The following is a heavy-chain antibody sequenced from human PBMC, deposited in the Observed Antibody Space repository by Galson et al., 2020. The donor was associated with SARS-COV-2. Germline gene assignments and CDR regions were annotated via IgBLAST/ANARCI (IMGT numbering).Heavy chain of an antibody. J-gene: IGHJ4*02. V-gene: IGHV4-38-2*02. CDR1: GYSISSGYY. D-gene: IGHD3-3*01. CDR2: LYHSGSN. CDR3: ARAGGTIFGVVIIPGYFDY. Sequence: SETLSLTCTVSGYSISSGYYWGWIRQPPGKGLEWIGSLYHSGSNYYNPSLKSRVTISVDTSKNQFSLKLSSVTAADTAVYYCARAGGTIFGVVIIPGYFDYWGQGTLVTVSS.